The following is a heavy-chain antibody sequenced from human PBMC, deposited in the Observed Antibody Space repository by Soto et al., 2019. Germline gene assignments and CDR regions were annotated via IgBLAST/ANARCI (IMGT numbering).Heavy chain of an antibody. Sequence: GGSLRLSCAASGFTFSSDWMHWVRQAPGKGLVWVSRVNTDGSSTSYADSVKGRFTISRDNAKNTLYLQMNSLRAKDTAVYYCASPIFGVIIGYWGHGTLVTVSS. J-gene: IGHJ4*01. CDR3: ASPIFGVIIGY. CDR2: VNTDGSST. V-gene: IGHV3-74*01. CDR1: GFTFSSDW. D-gene: IGHD3-3*01.